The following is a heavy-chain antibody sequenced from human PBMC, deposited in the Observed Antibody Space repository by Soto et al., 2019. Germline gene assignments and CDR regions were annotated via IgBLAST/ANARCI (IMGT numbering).Heavy chain of an antibody. CDR1: GFTFSNYA. D-gene: IGHD2-15*01. J-gene: IGHJ6*02. Sequence: EVQLLESGGDLVQPGGSLRLSCAASGFTFSNYAMSWVRQAPGKGLEWVSHISDNGDSTHYADTVKGRFTISRDNSKDALYGDMNRLTAADTAVYYCAKDGCTTATCNGYSYYGMDVWGQGTTVTVSS. V-gene: IGHV3-23*01. CDR2: ISDNGDST. CDR3: AKDGCTTATCNGYSYYGMDV.